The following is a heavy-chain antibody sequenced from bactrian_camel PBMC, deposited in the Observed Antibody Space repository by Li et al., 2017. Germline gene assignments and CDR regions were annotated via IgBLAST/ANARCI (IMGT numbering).Heavy chain of an antibody. D-gene: IGHD1*01. CDR1: TYTFRTNC. CDR2: IDFGGST. V-gene: IGHV3S53*01. J-gene: IGHJ4*01. CDR3: VAATTPYTCSIGRPFNY. Sequence: VQLVESGGGSVQAGGSLRLSCTAPTYTFRTNCMGWYRQAPGKTRERVAYIDFGGSTSYDDSVKDRFTISKDNANNTLYLQMNNLKPEDTAMYYCVAATTPYTCSIGRPFNYWGQGTQVTVS.